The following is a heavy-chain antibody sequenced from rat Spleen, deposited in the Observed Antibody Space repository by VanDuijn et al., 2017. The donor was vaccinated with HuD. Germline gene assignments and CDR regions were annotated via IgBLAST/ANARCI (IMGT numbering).Heavy chain of an antibody. CDR2: ISSGGGDT. V-gene: IGHV5-25*01. J-gene: IGHJ3*01. D-gene: IGHD1-10*01. CDR3: ARHGLYNNYGWFAY. Sequence: EVQLVESGGGLVQPGRSLKLSCAASGFTFSSFPMAWVRQTPKKGLARVASISSGGGDTYYPDSVKGRFTISRDNAKSNLYLQMDSLRSEDKASYYCARHGLYNNYGWFAYWGQGTLVTVSS. CDR1: GFTFSSFP.